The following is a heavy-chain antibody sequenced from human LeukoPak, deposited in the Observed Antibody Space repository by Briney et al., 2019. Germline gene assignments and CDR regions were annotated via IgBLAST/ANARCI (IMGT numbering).Heavy chain of an antibody. D-gene: IGHD2-15*01. CDR2: ISYDGSNK. CDR1: GFTFSSYG. Sequence: PGGSLRLSCAASGFTFSSYGMHWVRQAPGKGLEWVAVISYDGSNKYYADSVKGRFTISRDNSKNTLYLQMNSLRGEDTAVYYCAKVDGRVVGSGGGWGQGTLVTVSS. V-gene: IGHV3-30*18. J-gene: IGHJ4*02. CDR3: AKVDGRVVGSGGG.